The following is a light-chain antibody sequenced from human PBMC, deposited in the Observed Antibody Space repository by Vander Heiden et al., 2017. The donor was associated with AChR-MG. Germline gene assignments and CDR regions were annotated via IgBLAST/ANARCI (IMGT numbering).Light chain of an antibody. J-gene: IGKJ2*01. CDR3: QQSDGTPYT. V-gene: IGKV1-39*01. Sequence: DIQMTQSPSSLSASVGDRVTITCRASQSISSYLNWYQQKPGKAPKLLIYAASSLQSGVPSRFSGSGSGTDFTLTISRLQPEDFATYYGQQSDGTPYTFGQGTKLEIK. CDR2: AAS. CDR1: QSISSY.